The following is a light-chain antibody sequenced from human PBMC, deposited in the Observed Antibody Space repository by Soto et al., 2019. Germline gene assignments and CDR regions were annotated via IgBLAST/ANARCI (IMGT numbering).Light chain of an antibody. J-gene: IGKJ1*01. CDR3: QQYKDWPTP. CDR1: QSISSNY. CDR2: DAS. Sequence: EIVLTQSPGTLSLSPGERATLSCRASQSISSNYLAWYQHKPGQAPRLLIYDASSKATGTPDRFSGSGSGTDFTLTISRLEPEDFAVYYCQQYKDWPTPFGQGTKVDNK. V-gene: IGKV3-20*01.